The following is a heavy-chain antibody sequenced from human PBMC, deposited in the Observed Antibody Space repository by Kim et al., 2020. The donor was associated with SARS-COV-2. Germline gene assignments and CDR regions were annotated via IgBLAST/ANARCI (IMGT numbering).Heavy chain of an antibody. D-gene: IGHD3-22*01. CDR2: IGNNGAT. Sequence: GGSLRLSCAASGFTFSSYGMAWFRQIPGKGLEWVSIIGNNGATLYADSVKGRFTISRDNSKNPLYLQMSSLRAEDTAVYYCAKKLSSGYNPFDYWGPGTLVTVSS. CDR3: AKKLSSGYNPFDY. J-gene: IGHJ4*02. V-gene: IGHV3-23*01. CDR1: GFTFSSYG.